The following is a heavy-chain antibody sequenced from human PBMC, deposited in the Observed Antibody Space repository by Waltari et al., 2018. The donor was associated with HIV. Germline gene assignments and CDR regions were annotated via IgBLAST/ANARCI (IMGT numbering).Heavy chain of an antibody. V-gene: IGHV4-34*01. Sequence: QVQLQQWGAGLLKPSETLSLTCAVYGGSFSGYYWSWIRQPPGKGLEWIGEINHSGSTNYSPSLKGRVTISVDTSKNQFSLKLSSVTAADTAVYYCARENKGYSYGYVNYWGQGTLVTVSS. CDR2: INHSGST. CDR1: GGSFSGYY. J-gene: IGHJ4*02. D-gene: IGHD5-18*01. CDR3: ARENKGYSYGYVNY.